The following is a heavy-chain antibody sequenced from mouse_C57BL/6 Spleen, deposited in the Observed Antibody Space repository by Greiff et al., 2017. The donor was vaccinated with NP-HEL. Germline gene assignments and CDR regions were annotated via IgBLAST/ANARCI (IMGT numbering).Heavy chain of an antibody. CDR2: IYPGDGDT. CDR3: ARKGTVVAPFDY. D-gene: IGHD1-1*01. CDR1: GYAFSSSW. J-gene: IGHJ2*01. V-gene: IGHV1-82*01. Sequence: QVQLKQSGPELVKPGASVKISCKASGYAFSSSWMNWVKQRPGQGLEWIGRIYPGDGDTNYNGKFKGKATLTADKSSSTAYMQLSSLTSEDSAVYFCARKGTVVAPFDYWGQGTTLTVSS.